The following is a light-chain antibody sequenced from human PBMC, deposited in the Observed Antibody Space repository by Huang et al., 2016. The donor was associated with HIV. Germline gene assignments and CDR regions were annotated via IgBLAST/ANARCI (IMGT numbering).Light chain of an antibody. Sequence: DVHMTQSPSSLSASVGDRVTITCRTNQNIGNYLNWYQQRPGKAPNLLSYATSNLQAGGPSRFSGSGSGTVFILNINNLQLEDFATYYCQQTYSTLWAFGQGTKVEIK. CDR3: QQTYSTLWA. V-gene: IGKV1-39*01. J-gene: IGKJ1*01. CDR2: ATS. CDR1: QNIGNY.